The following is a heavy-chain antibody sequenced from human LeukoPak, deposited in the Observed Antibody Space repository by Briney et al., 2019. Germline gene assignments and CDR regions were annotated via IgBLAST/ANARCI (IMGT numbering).Heavy chain of an antibody. V-gene: IGHV3-23*01. Sequence: PGGSLRLSCAASGFTFSSYAMSWVRQAPGKGLEWVSAISGSGGSTYYADSVKGRFTISRDNSKNTLYPQMNSLRAEDTAVYYCAKGPTVTRNYSFDYWGQGTLVTVSS. CDR2: ISGSGGST. J-gene: IGHJ4*02. D-gene: IGHD4-11*01. CDR1: GFTFSSYA. CDR3: AKGPTVTRNYSFDY.